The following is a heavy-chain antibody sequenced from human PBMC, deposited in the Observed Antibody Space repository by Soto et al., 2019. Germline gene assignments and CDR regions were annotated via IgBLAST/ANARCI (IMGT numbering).Heavy chain of an antibody. V-gene: IGHV1-69*13. Sequence: SVKVSCKASGGTFSSYAFSWVRQAPGQGLEWMGGIIPIFGTANYAQKFQGRVTITADESTSTAYMELSSLRSEDTAVYYCARGVGVGATPYFDLWGRGTLVTVSS. D-gene: IGHD1-26*01. CDR3: ARGVGVGATPYFDL. CDR2: IIPIFGTA. J-gene: IGHJ2*01. CDR1: GGTFSSYA.